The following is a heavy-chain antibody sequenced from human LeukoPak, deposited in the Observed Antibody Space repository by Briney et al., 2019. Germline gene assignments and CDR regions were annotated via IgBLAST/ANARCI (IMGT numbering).Heavy chain of an antibody. CDR2: INSDGSST. Sequence: GRSLRLSCAASGFTFSSYWMHWVRQAPGKGLVWVSRINSDGSSTSYADSVKGRFTISRDNSKNTLYLQMNSLRAEDTAVYYCAKAGGWRYCSGGSCYFDYWGQGTLVTVSS. V-gene: IGHV3-74*01. D-gene: IGHD2-15*01. CDR3: AKAGGWRYCSGGSCYFDY. J-gene: IGHJ4*02. CDR1: GFTFSSYW.